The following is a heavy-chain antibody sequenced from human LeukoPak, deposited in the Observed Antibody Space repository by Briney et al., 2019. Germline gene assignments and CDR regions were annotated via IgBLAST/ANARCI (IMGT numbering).Heavy chain of an antibody. CDR3: ARASGSSGHYYYYMDV. J-gene: IGHJ6*03. D-gene: IGHD6-13*01. Sequence: SETLSLTCTVSGGSISSYYWSWIRQPAGKGLEWIGRIYTSGSTNYNPSLKSRVTMSVDTSKNQFSLKLSSVTAADTAVYYCARASGSSGHYYYYMDVWGKGTTVTVSS. CDR1: GGSISSYY. V-gene: IGHV4-4*07. CDR2: IYTSGST.